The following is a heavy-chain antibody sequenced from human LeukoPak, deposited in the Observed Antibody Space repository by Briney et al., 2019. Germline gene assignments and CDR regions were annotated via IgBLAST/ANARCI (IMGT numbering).Heavy chain of an antibody. CDR2: INTGGSST. D-gene: IGHD4-11*01. CDR3: ARSNHADDY. V-gene: IGHV3-74*01. CDR1: GFTFSNYW. J-gene: IGHJ4*02. Sequence: GGSLRLSCAASGFTFSNYWMHWVRQVPGKGLVWVSRINTGGSSTTYADSVKGRFTISRDNAKNTLYLQMNSRRAEDTAVYYCARSNHADDYWGQGTLVTVSS.